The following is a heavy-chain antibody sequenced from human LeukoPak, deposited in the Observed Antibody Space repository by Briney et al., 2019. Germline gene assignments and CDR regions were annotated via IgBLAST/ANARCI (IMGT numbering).Heavy chain of an antibody. J-gene: IGHJ4*02. CDR1: GFTFDDYA. CDR3: AKAASMIVVVGPFGY. V-gene: IGHV3-9*01. CDR2: ISWNSGSI. Sequence: PGRSLRLSCAASGFTFDDYAMHWVRQAPGKGLEWVSGISWNSGSIGYADSVKGRFTISRDNAKNSLYLQMNSLRAEDTALYYCAKAASMIVVVGPFGYWGQGTLVTVSS. D-gene: IGHD3-22*01.